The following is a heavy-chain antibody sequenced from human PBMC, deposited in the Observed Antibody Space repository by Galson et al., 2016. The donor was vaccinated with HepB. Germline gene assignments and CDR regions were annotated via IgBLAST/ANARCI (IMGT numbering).Heavy chain of an antibody. CDR2: ISHDGSKT. CDR3: ASRNPLLIPDY. J-gene: IGHJ4*02. V-gene: IGHV3-30*03. Sequence: SLRLSCAASGFTFSSYWMTWVRQAPGKGPEWVAVISHDGSKTYYVDSVKGRFTISRDNSKNTLYLHMNSLRADDTGVYYCASRNPLLIPDYVGQGTLVTVSS. CDR1: GFTFSSYW. D-gene: IGHD2-15*01.